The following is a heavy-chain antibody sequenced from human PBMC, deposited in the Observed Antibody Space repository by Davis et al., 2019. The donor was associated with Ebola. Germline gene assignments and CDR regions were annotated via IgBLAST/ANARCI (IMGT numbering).Heavy chain of an antibody. CDR2: IYYSGIT. Sequence: MPSETLSLTCTVSGGSISSYYWSWIRQPPGKGLEWIGYIYYSGITNYNPSLKSRVTISVDMSKNQFSLKLSSVTAADTAVYYCARGVALDYWGQGTLVTVSS. CDR1: GGSISSYY. V-gene: IGHV4-59*01. J-gene: IGHJ4*02. CDR3: ARGVALDY.